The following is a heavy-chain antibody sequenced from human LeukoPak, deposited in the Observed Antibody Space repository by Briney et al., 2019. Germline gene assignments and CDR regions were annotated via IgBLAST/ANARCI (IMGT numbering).Heavy chain of an antibody. J-gene: IGHJ4*02. V-gene: IGHV3-23*01. CDR2: ISGSGGST. CDR1: GFTFSSYA. D-gene: IGHD2-15*01. Sequence: TGGSLRLSCATSGFTFSSYAMSWVRQAPGKGLEWVSAISGSGGSTYYADSVKGRFTTSRDNSKNTLYLQMNSLRAEDTAVYYCAKKLSAVVVAALDYWGQGTLVTVSS. CDR3: AKKLSAVVVAALDY.